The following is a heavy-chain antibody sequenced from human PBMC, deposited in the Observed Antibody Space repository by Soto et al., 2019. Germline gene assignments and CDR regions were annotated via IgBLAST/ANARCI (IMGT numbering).Heavy chain of an antibody. CDR2: SSLEGTQQ. D-gene: IGHD6-19*01. J-gene: IGHJ4*02. CDR1: GFSLSSSD. CDR3: AKQLRGSGWYPLDS. V-gene: IGHV3-30*18. Sequence: PGGSLRLSCTASGFSLSSSDMHWVRQAPGKGLEWRAVSSLEGTQQFYGDSVKGRFTVSRDNSNNTLYLEMNSLRTEDTAVYYCAKQLRGSGWYPLDSWGQGTPVTVSS.